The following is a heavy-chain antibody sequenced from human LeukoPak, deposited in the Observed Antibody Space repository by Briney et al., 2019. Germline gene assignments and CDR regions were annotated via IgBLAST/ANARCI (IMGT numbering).Heavy chain of an antibody. V-gene: IGHV1-2*02. CDR3: ASGPRSTIFGVDSYYFDY. CDR2: INPNSGGT. CDR1: GYTFIDYY. J-gene: IGHJ4*02. D-gene: IGHD3-3*01. Sequence: GASVKVSCKTSGYTFIDYYMYWVRQAPGQGPEWMGWINPNSGGTKSPQKFQGRVTMSRDTSTSTAYLELSRLRSDDTAVYCCASGPRSTIFGVDSYYFDYWGQGTLVTVSS.